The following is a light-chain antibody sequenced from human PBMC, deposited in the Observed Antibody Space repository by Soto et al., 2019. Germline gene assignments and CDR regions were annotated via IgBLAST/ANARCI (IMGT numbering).Light chain of an antibody. CDR2: EVS. Sequence: QSVLTQPASVSGSPGQSRTISCTGTSIDIAPYNYVSWYQQHPGKAPKLIIYEVSYRPSGISNRFSGSKSGNTASPTISGLQAEDEADYYCSSYTSSTNYVFGTGTKVTVL. CDR3: SSYTSSTNYV. CDR1: SIDIAPYNY. V-gene: IGLV2-14*01. J-gene: IGLJ1*01.